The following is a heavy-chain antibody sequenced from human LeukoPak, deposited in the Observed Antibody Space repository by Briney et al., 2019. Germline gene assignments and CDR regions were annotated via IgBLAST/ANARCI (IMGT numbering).Heavy chain of an antibody. CDR1: GYSFTSYW. CDR2: IYPGDSDT. J-gene: IGHJ6*03. V-gene: IGHV5-51*01. CDR3: ASSRGWYYDSSGYYPGYYYYMDV. Sequence: GESLKISCKGSGYSFTSYWIGWVRQMPGKGLEWMGIIYPGDSDTRYSPSFQGQVTISADKSISTAYLQWSSLKASDTAMYYCASSRGWYYDSSGYYPGYYYYMDVWGKGTTVTVSS. D-gene: IGHD3-22*01.